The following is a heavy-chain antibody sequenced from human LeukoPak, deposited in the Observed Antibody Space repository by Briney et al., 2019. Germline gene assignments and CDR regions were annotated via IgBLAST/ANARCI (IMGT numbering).Heavy chain of an antibody. D-gene: IGHD3-22*01. J-gene: IGHJ4*02. CDR3: ARRYYDSSGSEAFDY. CDR2: INPNSGGT. CDR1: GYTFTGYY. V-gene: IGHV1-2*06. Sequence: ASVKVSCKASGYTFTGYYMHWVRQVPGQGLEWMGRINPNSGGTNYAQKFQGRVTMTRDTSISTAYMELSRLRSDDTAVYYCARRYYDSSGSEAFDYWGQGTLVTVSS.